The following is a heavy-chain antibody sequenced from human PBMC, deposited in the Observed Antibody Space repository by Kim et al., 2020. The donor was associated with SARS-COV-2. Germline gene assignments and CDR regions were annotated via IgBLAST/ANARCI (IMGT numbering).Heavy chain of an antibody. Sequence: SETLSLTCAVYGGSFSGYYWSWIRQPPGKGLEWIGEINHSGSTNYNPSLKSRVTISVDTSKNQFSLKLSSVTAADTAVYYCARTMVRGTFDPWGQGTLVTVSS. CDR3: ARTMVRGTFDP. D-gene: IGHD3-10*01. J-gene: IGHJ5*02. CDR2: INHSGST. V-gene: IGHV4-34*01. CDR1: GGSFSGYY.